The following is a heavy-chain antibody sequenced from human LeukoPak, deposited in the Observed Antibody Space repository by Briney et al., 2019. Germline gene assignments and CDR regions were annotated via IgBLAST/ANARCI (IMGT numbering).Heavy chain of an antibody. D-gene: IGHD1-1*01. Sequence: SETLSLTCAVSGGSISSNNWWGWVRQPPGKGLEWIGEIYHSGSPNYNPSLKSRVTISVDRSRNHFSLNLSAVTAADTAVYYCARVNINNWHSCDYWGQGTLVTVSS. J-gene: IGHJ4*02. V-gene: IGHV4-4*02. CDR3: ARVNINNWHSCDY. CDR1: GGSISSNNW. CDR2: IYHSGSP.